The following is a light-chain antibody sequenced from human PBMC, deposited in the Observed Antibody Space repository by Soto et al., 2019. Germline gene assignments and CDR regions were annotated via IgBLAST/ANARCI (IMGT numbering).Light chain of an antibody. CDR2: EVS. CDR1: SSDVGGYKY. CDR3: SSYTSSSPCV. J-gene: IGLJ1*01. V-gene: IGLV2-14*01. Sequence: QSVLTQPASVSGSPGQSITSSCTGTSSDVGGYKYVSWYQQHPGKAPKLMIYEVSNRPSGVSNRFSGSKSGNMASLTISGLQAEDEADYYCSSYTSSSPCVFGTGTKVTVL.